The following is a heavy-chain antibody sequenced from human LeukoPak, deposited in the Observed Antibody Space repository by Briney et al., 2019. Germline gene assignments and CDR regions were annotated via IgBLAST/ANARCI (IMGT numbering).Heavy chain of an antibody. CDR3: ARDSGQNYYDNSGYYSLFDY. Sequence: PSETLSLTCTVSGGSISSYYWSWIRQPPGKGLEWIGYIYYSGSTNYNPSLKSRLTISVDTSKNRFSLKLSSVTAADTAVYYCARDSGQNYYDNSGYYSLFDYWGQGTLVTVSS. CDR1: GGSISSYY. V-gene: IGHV4-59*01. CDR2: IYYSGST. J-gene: IGHJ4*02. D-gene: IGHD3-22*01.